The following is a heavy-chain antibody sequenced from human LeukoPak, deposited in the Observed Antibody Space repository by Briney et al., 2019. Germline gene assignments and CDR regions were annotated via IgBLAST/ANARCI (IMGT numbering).Heavy chain of an antibody. Sequence: PSETLSLTCTVSGGSISSSSYYWGWIRQPPGKGLEWIGSIYYSGSTYYNPSLKSRVTISVDTSKNQFSLKLSSVTAADTAVYYCAHPYDSSGYLLFGYWGQGTLVTVSS. D-gene: IGHD3-22*01. V-gene: IGHV4-39*01. J-gene: IGHJ4*02. CDR2: IYYSGST. CDR3: AHPYDSSGYLLFGY. CDR1: GGSISSSSYY.